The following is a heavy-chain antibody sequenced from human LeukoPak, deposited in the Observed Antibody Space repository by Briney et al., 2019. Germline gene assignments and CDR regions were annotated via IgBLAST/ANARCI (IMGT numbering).Heavy chain of an antibody. Sequence: GGSLRLSCAASGFTFSSYGMHWVRQAPGKGLEWVAVISYDGSNNYYADSVKGRFTISRDNSKNTLYLRMNSLRAEDTAVYYCAKDSSIVVVTAIEYWGQGTLVTVSS. CDR1: GFTFSSYG. CDR2: ISYDGSNN. V-gene: IGHV3-30*18. J-gene: IGHJ4*02. D-gene: IGHD2-21*02. CDR3: AKDSSIVVVTAIEY.